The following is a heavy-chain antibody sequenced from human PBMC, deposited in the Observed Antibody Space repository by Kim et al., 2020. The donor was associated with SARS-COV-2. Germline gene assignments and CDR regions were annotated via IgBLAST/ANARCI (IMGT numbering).Heavy chain of an antibody. CDR3: AKLLTGGGGVSH. Sequence: GGSLRLSCAASGFTFDDYAMHWVRQAPGKGLEWVSGISWNSGSIGYADSVKGRFTISRDNAKNSLYLQMNSLRAEDTALYYCAKLLTGGGGVSHRGHGTL. J-gene: IGHJ4*01. CDR1: GFTFDDYA. V-gene: IGHV3-9*01. CDR2: ISWNSGSI. D-gene: IGHD3-16*02.